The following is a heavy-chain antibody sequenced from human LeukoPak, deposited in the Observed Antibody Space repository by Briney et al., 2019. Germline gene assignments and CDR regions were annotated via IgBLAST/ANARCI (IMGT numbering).Heavy chain of an antibody. J-gene: IGHJ5*02. CDR1: GFTFSSYE. CDR3: ARDRTYYYDSRWFDP. D-gene: IGHD3-22*01. V-gene: IGHV3-48*03. CDR2: ISSSGSTI. Sequence: GGSLRLSCAASGFTFSSYEMNWVRQAPGKGLEWVSYISSSGSTIYYADSVKGRFTISRDNAKNSLYLQMNSLRAEDTAVYYCARDRTYYYDSRWFDPWGQGTLVTVSS.